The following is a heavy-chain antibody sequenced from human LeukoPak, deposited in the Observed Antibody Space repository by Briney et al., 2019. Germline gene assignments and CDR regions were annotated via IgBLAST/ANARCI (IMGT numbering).Heavy chain of an antibody. CDR1: GYTFSSYW. J-gene: IGHJ4*02. V-gene: IGHV5-51*01. CDR2: IYPGDSDT. Sequence: GESLRISRKGSGYTFSSYWIGWVRQMPGKGLEWMGIIYPGDSDTRYSPSLQGQVTISVDTSIGTAYLQWSSLKTSDTAIYYCARQNDFRLDYWGQGTLVTVSS. D-gene: IGHD3-3*01. CDR3: ARQNDFRLDY.